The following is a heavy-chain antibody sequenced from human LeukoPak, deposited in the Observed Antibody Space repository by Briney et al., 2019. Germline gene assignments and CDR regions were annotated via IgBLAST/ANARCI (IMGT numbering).Heavy chain of an antibody. D-gene: IGHD6-13*01. J-gene: IGHJ6*02. CDR1: GYTFTSYG. CDR2: ISAYNGNT. Sequence: ASVKVSCKASGYTFTSYGISWVRQAPGQGLEWMGWISAYNGNTNYAQKIQGRVTMTTDTSTSTAYMELRSLRSDDTAVYYCAGGRSSYSLDYYYYGMDVRGQGTTVTVSS. V-gene: IGHV1-18*01. CDR3: AGGRSSYSLDYYYYGMDV.